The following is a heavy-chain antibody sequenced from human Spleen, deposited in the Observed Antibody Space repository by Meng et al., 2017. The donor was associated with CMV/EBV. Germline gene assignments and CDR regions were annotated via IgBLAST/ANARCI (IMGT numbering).Heavy chain of an antibody. CDR1: GYTLNEVS. CDR2: FDPQDGET. D-gene: IGHD1-1*01. V-gene: IGHV1-24*01. CDR3: ATAHQTTAVGNLDH. Sequence: ASVKVSCKVSGYTLNEVSMHWVRQAPGKGLEWMGGFDPQDGETVYTQKFRGRLTMTEDTSTDTAYMHLSSLGSDDTAVYYCATAHQTTAVGNLDHWGQGTLVTVSS. J-gene: IGHJ4*02.